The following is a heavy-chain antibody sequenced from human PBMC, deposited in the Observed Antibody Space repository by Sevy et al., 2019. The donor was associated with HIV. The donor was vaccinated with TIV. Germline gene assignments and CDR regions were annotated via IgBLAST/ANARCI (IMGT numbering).Heavy chain of an antibody. Sequence: SETLSLTCSVSAMSVSSANDYWTWIRQPPGKGLEWIGHVFYFGSTNYNPSLKSRVTISLDTSKGRFSLKLTSVTAADTAVYYCGRDQYYDVLTGLYAIDVWGQGTTVTVSS. CDR3: GRDQYYDVLTGLYAIDV. CDR2: VFYFGST. V-gene: IGHV4-61*01. J-gene: IGHJ6*02. D-gene: IGHD3-9*01. CDR1: AMSVSSANDY.